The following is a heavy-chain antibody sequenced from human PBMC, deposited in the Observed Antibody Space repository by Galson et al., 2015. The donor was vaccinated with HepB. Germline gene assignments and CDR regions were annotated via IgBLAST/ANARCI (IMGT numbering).Heavy chain of an antibody. Sequence: SLRLSCAASGFTFSSYSMNWVRQAPGKGLEWVSYISSSSSTIYYADSVKGRFTISRDNAKNSLYLQMNSLRDEDTAVYYCAREGRDTAMVDYYYYYYYMDVWGKGTTVTVSS. CDR2: ISSSSSTI. V-gene: IGHV3-48*02. CDR1: GFTFSSYS. CDR3: AREGRDTAMVDYYYYYYYMDV. D-gene: IGHD5-18*01. J-gene: IGHJ6*03.